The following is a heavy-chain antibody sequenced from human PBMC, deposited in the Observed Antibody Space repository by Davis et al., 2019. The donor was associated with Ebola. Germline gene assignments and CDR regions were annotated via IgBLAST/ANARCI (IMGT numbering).Heavy chain of an antibody. V-gene: IGHV5-51*01. CDR2: IYPGDSDT. Sequence: PGGSLRLSCKGSGYWFTSYWIGWVRQMPGKGLEWMGIIYPGDSDTRYSPSFQGQVTFSADKSINTAYLQWSSLKASDTAMYYCARFGSSSALGYYYGLDVWGQGTTVTVSS. CDR1: GYWFTSYW. CDR3: ARFGSSSALGYYYGLDV. J-gene: IGHJ6*02. D-gene: IGHD6-6*01.